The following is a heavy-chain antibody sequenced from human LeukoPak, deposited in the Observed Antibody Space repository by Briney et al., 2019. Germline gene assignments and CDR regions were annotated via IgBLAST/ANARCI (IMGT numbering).Heavy chain of an antibody. CDR3: TTNDAFDI. J-gene: IGHJ3*02. CDR1: GLTFSDAW. CDR2: IKREADGGPT. Sequence: GGSLRLSCVASGLTFSDAWVNWVRQAPGKGLEWVGRIKREADGGPTDYAAPVKGRFTISRDDSKDTLYLQMNSLKTEDTAMYYCTTNDAFDIWGQGTMVTVSS. V-gene: IGHV3-15*01.